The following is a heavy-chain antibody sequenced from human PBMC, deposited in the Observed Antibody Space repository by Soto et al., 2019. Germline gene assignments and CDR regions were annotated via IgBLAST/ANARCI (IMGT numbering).Heavy chain of an antibody. V-gene: IGHV3-30*18. CDR2: LAYHGRNE. CDR3: AKSYWPSINAVLTSAIDH. CDR1: GFTFNSYG. Sequence: QVHPVESGGGVVQPGRSLRLSCAASGFTFNSYGMYWIRQAPGKGLEWVAGLAYHGRNEYYAHSVKGRFTTSRDNSNSTLFLQMNSLRPEDTAVYYCAKSYWPSINAVLTSAIDHWGRGTLVTVPS. D-gene: IGHD2-2*01. J-gene: IGHJ4*02.